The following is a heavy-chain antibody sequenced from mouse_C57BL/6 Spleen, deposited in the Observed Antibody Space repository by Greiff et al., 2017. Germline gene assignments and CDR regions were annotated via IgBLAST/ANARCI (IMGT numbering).Heavy chain of an antibody. CDR2: IDPSDSYP. V-gene: IGHV1-69*01. CDR3: ARRLYGNHRDDAMDY. J-gene: IGHJ4*01. Sequence: QVQLQQPGAELVMPGASVKLSCKASGYTFTSYWMHWVKQRPGQGLEWIGEIDPSDSYPNYNQKFKGKSTLTVDKSSSTAYMQLSSLTSEDSAVYYYARRLYGNHRDDAMDYWGQGTSVTVSS. D-gene: IGHD2-1*01. CDR1: GYTFTSYW.